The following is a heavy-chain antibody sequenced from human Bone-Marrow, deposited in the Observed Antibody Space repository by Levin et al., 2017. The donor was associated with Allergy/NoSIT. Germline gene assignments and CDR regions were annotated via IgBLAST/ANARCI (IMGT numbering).Heavy chain of an antibody. CDR3: ARDWSSGWFGGGYYFDY. D-gene: IGHD6-19*01. Sequence: ASVKVSCRASGYTFISYYMHWVRQAPGQGLEWMGIINPSGGSTTYAQKFQGRVTMTRDTSTCTVYMELSSLRSEDTAVYYCARDWSSGWFGGGYYFDYWGQGTLVSVSS. CDR1: GYTFISYY. V-gene: IGHV1-46*01. CDR2: INPSGGST. J-gene: IGHJ4*02.